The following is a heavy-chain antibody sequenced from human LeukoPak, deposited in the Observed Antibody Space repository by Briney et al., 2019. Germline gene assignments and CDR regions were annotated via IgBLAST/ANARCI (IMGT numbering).Heavy chain of an antibody. CDR1: GFTLSSYT. D-gene: IGHD4-11*01. J-gene: IGHJ4*02. CDR2: INSGSSYI. CDR3: ARGEDWSYSNYDLLDY. V-gene: IGHV3-21*01. Sequence: GGSLRLSCAVSGFTLSSYTMNWVRQAPGKGLAWVSSINSGSSYIDYADSVKGRFTISRDNAKNSLYLQMNSLRAEDTAVYYCARGEDWSYSNYDLLDYWGQGTLVTVPS.